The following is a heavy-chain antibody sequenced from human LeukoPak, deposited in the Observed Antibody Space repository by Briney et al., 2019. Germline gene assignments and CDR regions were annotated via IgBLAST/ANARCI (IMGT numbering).Heavy chain of an antibody. Sequence: SQTLSLTCTVSGGSISSGSYYWSWIRQPAGKGLEWIGYIYYSGSTNYNPSLKSRVTISVDTSKNQFSLKLSSVTAADTAVYYCARDAGCSGGSCYSALDYWGQGTLVTVSS. CDR1: GGSISSGSYY. CDR2: IYYSGST. D-gene: IGHD2-15*01. CDR3: ARDAGCSGGSCYSALDY. V-gene: IGHV4-61*10. J-gene: IGHJ4*02.